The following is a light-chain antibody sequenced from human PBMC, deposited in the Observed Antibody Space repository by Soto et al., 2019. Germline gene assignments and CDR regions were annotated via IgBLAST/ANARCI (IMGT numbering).Light chain of an antibody. CDR2: GAS. CDR3: QQYGSSGT. CDR1: QSVSNNY. J-gene: IGKJ1*01. V-gene: IGKV3-20*01. Sequence: EVVLTQSPGTLSLSPGERATLFCRASQSVSNNYLAWYQQKPGQAPXLLIYGASNRATGIPDRFSGSGSGTEFTLTISRLEPEDFAVDYCQQYGSSGTFGQGTKVDIK.